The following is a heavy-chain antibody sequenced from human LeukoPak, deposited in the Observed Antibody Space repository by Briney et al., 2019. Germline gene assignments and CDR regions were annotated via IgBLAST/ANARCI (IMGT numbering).Heavy chain of an antibody. CDR2: INPNSGGT. J-gene: IGHJ4*02. D-gene: IGHD5-18*01. Sequence: ASVKVSCKASGYTFTGYYMHWVRQAPGQGLEWMGWINPNSGGTNYAQKFQGWVTMTRGTSISTAYMELSRLRSDDTAVYYCARYLAGYSYGYFDYWGQGTLVTVSS. CDR1: GYTFTGYY. V-gene: IGHV1-2*04. CDR3: ARYLAGYSYGYFDY.